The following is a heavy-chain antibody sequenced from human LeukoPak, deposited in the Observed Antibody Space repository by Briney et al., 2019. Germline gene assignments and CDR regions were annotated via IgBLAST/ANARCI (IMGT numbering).Heavy chain of an antibody. CDR3: ARDLLGAEDY. V-gene: IGHV3-21*01. J-gene: IGHJ4*02. CDR1: GFTFSSYI. D-gene: IGHD1-26*01. CDR2: ISSSSSYI. Sequence: PGGSLRLSCAATGFTFSSYIMHWVRQAPGKGLEWVSSISSSSSYIYYVDSVKGRFTISRDNAKNSLYLQMNSLRAEDSAVYYCARDLLGAEDYWGQGTLVTVSS.